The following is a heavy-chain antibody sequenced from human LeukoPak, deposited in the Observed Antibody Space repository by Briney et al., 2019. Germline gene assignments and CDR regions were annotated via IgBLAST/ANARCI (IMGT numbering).Heavy chain of an antibody. Sequence: KTSETLSLTCTVSGGSISSYYWSWIRQPPGKGLEWIGYIYYSGSTNYNPSLKSRVTISVDTSKNQFSLKLSSVTAADTAVYYCARGAVANFDYWGQGTLVTVSS. D-gene: IGHD6-19*01. V-gene: IGHV4-59*01. J-gene: IGHJ4*02. CDR1: GGSISSYY. CDR2: IYYSGST. CDR3: ARGAVANFDY.